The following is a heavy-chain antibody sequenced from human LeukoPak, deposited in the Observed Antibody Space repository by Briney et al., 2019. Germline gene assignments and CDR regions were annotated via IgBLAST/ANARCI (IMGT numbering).Heavy chain of an antibody. Sequence: GESLKISCKGSGYSFTSYWIGWVRQMPGKGLEWMGIIYPGDSDTKYSPSFQGQVTISADKSISTAYLQWSSLRASDTAMYYCARQARPGVYYYDSSGYYFDYWGQGTLVTVSS. CDR1: GYSFTSYW. D-gene: IGHD3-22*01. V-gene: IGHV5-51*01. CDR3: ARQARPGVYYYDSSGYYFDY. J-gene: IGHJ4*02. CDR2: IYPGDSDT.